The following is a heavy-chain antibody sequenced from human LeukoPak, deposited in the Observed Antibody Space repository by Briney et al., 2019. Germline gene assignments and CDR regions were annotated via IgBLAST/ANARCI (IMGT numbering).Heavy chain of an antibody. CDR2: INPSGGST. J-gene: IGHJ4*02. CDR3: AREWGDYYGSGTQNYFDY. D-gene: IGHD3-10*01. V-gene: IGHV1-46*01. CDR1: GDTLSSNA. Sequence: ASVKVSCKASGDTLSSNAVSWVRQAPGQGLEWMGIINPSGGSTSYAQKFQGRVTMTRDMSTSTVYMELSSLRSEDTAVYYCAREWGDYYGSGTQNYFDYWGQGTLVTVSS.